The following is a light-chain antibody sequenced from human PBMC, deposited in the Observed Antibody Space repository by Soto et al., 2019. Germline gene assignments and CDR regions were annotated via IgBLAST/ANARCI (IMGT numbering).Light chain of an antibody. CDR3: QQYYSTPIT. CDR2: WAS. V-gene: IGKV4-1*01. J-gene: IGKJ5*01. Sequence: DIVMTQSPDSLAVSLGERATINGKSSQSVLYSSNNKNYLAWYQQKPGQPPKLLIYWASTRESGVPDRFSGSGSVTDFTLTISSLQAEDGAVYYCQQYYSTPITFGQGTRLEIK. CDR1: QSVLYSSNNKNY.